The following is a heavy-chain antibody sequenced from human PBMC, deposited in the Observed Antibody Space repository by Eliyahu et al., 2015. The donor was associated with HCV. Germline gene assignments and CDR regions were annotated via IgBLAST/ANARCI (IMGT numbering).Heavy chain of an antibody. J-gene: IGHJ4*02. CDR2: INTDGSST. CDR1: GFTFSSYW. V-gene: IGHV3-74*03. CDR3: ARVDGYHDCFDY. Sequence: EVQLVESGGGLVQPGGSLRLSCSASGFTFSSYWMHWVRQAPGKGLVWVSRINTDGSSTTYADSVKGRFTISRDNAKNTVHLQMNSLRVEDTAVYYCARVDGYHDCFDYWGQGILVTVSS. D-gene: IGHD5-24*01.